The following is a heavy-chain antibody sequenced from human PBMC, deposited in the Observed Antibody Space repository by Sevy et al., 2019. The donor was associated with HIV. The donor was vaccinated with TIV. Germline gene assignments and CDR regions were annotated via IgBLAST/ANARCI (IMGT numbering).Heavy chain of an antibody. D-gene: IGHD3-22*01. CDR3: AKGNSGSFDY. J-gene: IGHJ4*02. Sequence: GGSLRLSCAASGFSFSNYWMHWVHQAPGKGLEWVANIKQDESEKYNVASVKGRFTISRDNAKNSVYLEMNSLRPEDTAIYYCAKGNSGSFDYWGQGTLVTVSS. V-gene: IGHV3-7*01. CDR2: IKQDESEK. CDR1: GFSFSNYW.